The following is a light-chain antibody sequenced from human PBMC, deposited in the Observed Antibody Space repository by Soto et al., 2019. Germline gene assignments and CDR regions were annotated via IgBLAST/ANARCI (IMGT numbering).Light chain of an antibody. CDR3: QHYGSLVLT. CDR2: GAS. V-gene: IGKV3-20*01. CDR1: QSVSSSY. J-gene: IGKJ4*01. Sequence: EIVLTQSPGTLSLSPGERATLSCRASQSVSSSYLAWYQQKPGQAPRLLIYGASSRATGIPDRLSGSGSGTDFTLTISRLEPEDSAVYYCQHYGSLVLTFGGGTKVEIK.